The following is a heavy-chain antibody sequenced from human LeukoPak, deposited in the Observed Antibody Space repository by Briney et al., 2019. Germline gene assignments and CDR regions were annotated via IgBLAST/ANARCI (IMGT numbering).Heavy chain of an antibody. CDR2: ISGDGGST. Sequence: GGSLRLSWAVSGFTFSSYAMNWVRQAPGKGLEWVSFISGDGGSTYYADSVKGRFTISRDNSKNTLYLQMNSLRAEDTSVYYCAKDRGGRLGGFDYWGQGTLVTVSS. D-gene: IGHD2-15*01. CDR1: GFTFSSYA. CDR3: AKDRGGRLGGFDY. J-gene: IGHJ4*02. V-gene: IGHV3-23*01.